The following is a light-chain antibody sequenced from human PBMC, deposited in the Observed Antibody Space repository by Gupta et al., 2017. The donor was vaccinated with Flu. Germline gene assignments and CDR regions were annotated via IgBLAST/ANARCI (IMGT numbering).Light chain of an antibody. V-gene: IGLV3-1*01. J-gene: IGLJ2*01. CDR2: QDS. CDR3: QAWDSSSVV. CDR1: KLGYKY. Sequence: SYELTQPPSVSVSPGQTASITCSGDKLGYKYACWYQQKPGQSPVLVIYQDSKRPSGIPERFSGSNSGNTATLTISGTQAMDEADYYCQAWDSSSVVFGGGTKLPVL.